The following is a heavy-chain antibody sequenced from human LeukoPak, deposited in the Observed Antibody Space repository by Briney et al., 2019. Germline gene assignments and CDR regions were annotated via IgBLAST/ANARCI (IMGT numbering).Heavy chain of an antibody. J-gene: IGHJ4*02. CDR3: ARDYYDSSGYYRIPDY. CDR2: INPNHGGT. V-gene: IGHV1-2*02. CDR1: GYTFTCYY. Sequence: ASVTVSLTASGYTFTCYYMHWVRQAPGQGLEWMGWINPNHGGTNYAQKFQGRVTMTRDTSISTAYMEMSRLRSDETAVYYCARDYYDSSGYYRIPDYWGQGTLVTVSS. D-gene: IGHD3-22*01.